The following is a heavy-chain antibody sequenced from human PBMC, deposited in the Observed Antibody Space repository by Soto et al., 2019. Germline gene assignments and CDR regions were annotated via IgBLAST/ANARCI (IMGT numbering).Heavy chain of an antibody. CDR2: MNPHSGDT. J-gene: IGHJ4*02. V-gene: IGHV1-8*01. CDR3: ARQQAMDY. Sequence: QVQLVQSGAEVKKPGASVKVSCKASGYTFVNYEINWVRQATGQGLEWLGWMNPHSGDTFYAQNSQGRVTMTRNTSITTAYMELNSLKSEDTAVYYCARQQAMDYWGQGTLVTVSS. CDR1: GYTFVNYE.